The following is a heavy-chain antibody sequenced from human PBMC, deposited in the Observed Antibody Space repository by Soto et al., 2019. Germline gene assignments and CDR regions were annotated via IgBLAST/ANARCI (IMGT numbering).Heavy chain of an antibody. Sequence: SETLSLTCTVSGGSISSSSYYWGWIRQPPGKGLEWIGSIYYSGSTYYNPSLKSRVTISVDTSKNQFSLKLSSVTAADTAVYYCLGRDCSSTSCSEITFDYWGQGTLVTVSS. J-gene: IGHJ4*02. CDR1: GGSISSSSYY. V-gene: IGHV4-39*01. D-gene: IGHD2-2*01. CDR3: LGRDCSSTSCSEITFDY. CDR2: IYYSGST.